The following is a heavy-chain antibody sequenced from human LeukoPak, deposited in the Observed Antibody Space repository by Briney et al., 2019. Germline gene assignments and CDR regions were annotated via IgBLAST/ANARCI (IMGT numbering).Heavy chain of an antibody. J-gene: IGHJ5*02. D-gene: IGHD1-26*01. Sequence: GGSLRLSCAASGFTFSSDWMHWVRQAPGQGLVWVSRINPAGSSTNYADSVKGRFTISRDNAMNTLYLHLNSLRAEDTAVYYCARGVRGSYGTDLWGQGTLATVSS. CDR2: INPAGSST. CDR1: GFTFSSDW. V-gene: IGHV3-74*01. CDR3: ARGVRGSYGTDL.